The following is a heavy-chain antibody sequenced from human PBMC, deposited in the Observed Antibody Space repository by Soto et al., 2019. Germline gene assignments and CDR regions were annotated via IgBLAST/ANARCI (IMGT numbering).Heavy chain of an antibody. V-gene: IGHV3-48*01. Sequence: EVQLVESGGGLVQPGGSLRLSCAASGFIFSNYNMHWVRQAPGKGLEWVSYISSSSNTIYYADSVKGRFTISRDNGKNSLYPQMHSLRSEDTAVYYCARPSCGGDCYSPVYWGQGTLVTVSS. CDR1: GFIFSNYN. J-gene: IGHJ4*02. D-gene: IGHD2-21*02. CDR3: ARPSCGGDCYSPVY. CDR2: ISSSSNTI.